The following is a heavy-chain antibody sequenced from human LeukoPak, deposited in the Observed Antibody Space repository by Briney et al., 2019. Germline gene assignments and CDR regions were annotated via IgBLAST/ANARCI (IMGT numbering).Heavy chain of an antibody. CDR3: ARQIIRGQYLVHFDY. CDR2: IYYSGNT. V-gene: IGHV4-59*08. Sequence: PSETLSLTCTVSDGSLRSYYWSWIRQPPGKGLEWIGYIYYSGNTYYNPSLKSRVTIPVDTSKSQISLRLKSVTAADTAVYFCARQIIRGQYLVHFDYWSQGTLVTVSS. CDR1: DGSLRSYY. D-gene: IGHD6-13*01. J-gene: IGHJ4*02.